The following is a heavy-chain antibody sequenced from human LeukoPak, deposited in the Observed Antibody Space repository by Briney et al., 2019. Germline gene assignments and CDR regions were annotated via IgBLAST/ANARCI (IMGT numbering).Heavy chain of an antibody. J-gene: IGHJ4*02. D-gene: IGHD4-17*01. Sequence: SETLSLTCTVSGGSISTANYYWGWIRQPPGKGLEWIGYIYYSGSTNYNPSLKSRVAISVDTSKNQFSLKLSSVTAADTAVYYCARLYGDYVPYVDYWGQGTLVTVSS. CDR3: ARLYGDYVPYVDY. CDR1: GGSISTANYY. CDR2: IYYSGST. V-gene: IGHV4-61*01.